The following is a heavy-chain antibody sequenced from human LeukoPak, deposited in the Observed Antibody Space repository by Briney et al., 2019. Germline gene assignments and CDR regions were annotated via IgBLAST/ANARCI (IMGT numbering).Heavy chain of an antibody. V-gene: IGHV4-59*08. Sequence: SETLSLTCTVSGGSISNYYWSWIRQPPGKGLEWIGYIYYSGTTTYNPSLKSRVTISVDTSRNQLSRNLRSVTAADTAIYYCARHGTGGMYDYWGQGTLVTVSS. J-gene: IGHJ4*02. CDR3: ARHGTGGMYDY. D-gene: IGHD2-8*02. CDR1: GGSISNYY. CDR2: IYYSGTT.